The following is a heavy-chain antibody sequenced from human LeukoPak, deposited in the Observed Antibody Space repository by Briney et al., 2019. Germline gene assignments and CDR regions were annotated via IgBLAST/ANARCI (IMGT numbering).Heavy chain of an antibody. CDR1: GFTFSSYG. CDR3: ARSRPVRGVTFDY. CDR2: ISYDGGNE. Sequence: PGGSLRLSCAASGFTFSSYGMHWVRQAPGKGLEWVAVISYDGGNEYYADSVKGRFTISRDNSKNTLYLQMNSLRSEDTAVYYCARSRPVRGVTFDYWGQGTLVTVSS. D-gene: IGHD3-10*01. V-gene: IGHV3-30*03. J-gene: IGHJ4*02.